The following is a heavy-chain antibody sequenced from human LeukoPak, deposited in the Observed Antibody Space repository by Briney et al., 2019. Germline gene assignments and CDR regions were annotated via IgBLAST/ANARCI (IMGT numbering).Heavy chain of an antibody. D-gene: IGHD5-12*01. Sequence: PGGSLRLSCAASGFTVSSYAMGWVRQAPGKGLEWVSVIYNNGNTYYADSVKGRFTISRDNSKNTLNLQMNSLRAEDTAVYYCARGYGGFEHNWFDPWGQGTLVTVSS. CDR3: ARGYGGFEHNWFDP. J-gene: IGHJ5*02. CDR2: IYNNGNT. V-gene: IGHV3-53*01. CDR1: GFTVSSYA.